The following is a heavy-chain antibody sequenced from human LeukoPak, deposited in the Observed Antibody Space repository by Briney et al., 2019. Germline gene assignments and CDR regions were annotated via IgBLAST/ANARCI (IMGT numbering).Heavy chain of an antibody. CDR2: IYSDDTT. D-gene: IGHD4-23*01. CDR3: ARRAGGYSHPYDY. Sequence: GGSLRLSCAASGFTFSSYSMKWIRQAPGKGLEWVSLIYSDDTTLYADSVKGRFTISRDISKNTLYLQMSSLRAEDTAVYYCARRAGGYSHPYDYWGQGVLVTVSS. J-gene: IGHJ4*02. V-gene: IGHV3-53*01. CDR1: GFTFSSYS.